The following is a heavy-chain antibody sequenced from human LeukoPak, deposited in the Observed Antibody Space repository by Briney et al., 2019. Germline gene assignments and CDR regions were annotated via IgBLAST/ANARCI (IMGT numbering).Heavy chain of an antibody. J-gene: IGHJ4*02. Sequence: PSETLSLTCAVYGGSFSGYYWSWIRQPPGKGLEWIGEINHSGSTNYNPSLKSRVTISVDTSKNQFSLKLSSVTAADTAVYYCARHSVAGIDYWGQGTLVTVSS. CDR3: ARHSVAGIDY. CDR2: INHSGST. D-gene: IGHD6-19*01. V-gene: IGHV4-34*01. CDR1: GGSFSGYY.